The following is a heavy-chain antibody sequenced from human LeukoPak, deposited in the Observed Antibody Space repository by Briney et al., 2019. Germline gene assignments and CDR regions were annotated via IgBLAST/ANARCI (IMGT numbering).Heavy chain of an antibody. V-gene: IGHV1-69*05. Sequence: ASVKVSCKASGGTFSSYAISWVRQAPGQGLEWMGGIIPIFGTANYAQKFQGRVTITTDESTSTAYMELSSLRSEDTAVYYCAKASNSSSWYFYFDYWGQGTLVTVSS. J-gene: IGHJ4*02. D-gene: IGHD6-13*01. CDR1: GGTFSSYA. CDR2: IIPIFGTA. CDR3: AKASNSSSWYFYFDY.